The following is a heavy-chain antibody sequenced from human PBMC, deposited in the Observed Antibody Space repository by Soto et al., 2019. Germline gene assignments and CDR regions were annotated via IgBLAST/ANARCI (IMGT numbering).Heavy chain of an antibody. D-gene: IGHD3-22*01. J-gene: IGHJ2*01. V-gene: IGHV3-72*01. CDR2: TKNKANSYTT. CDR1: EFTFSDHY. Sequence: EVQLVESGGGLVQPGGSLRLSCAASEFTFSDHYMDWVRQAPGKGLEWVGRTKNKANSYTTEYAASVKGRFTISRDDSKNSLYRQMNIQKTEDTAVYYCASSLSGYDYWDFDLWGRGTLVTVSS. CDR3: ASSLSGYDYWDFDL.